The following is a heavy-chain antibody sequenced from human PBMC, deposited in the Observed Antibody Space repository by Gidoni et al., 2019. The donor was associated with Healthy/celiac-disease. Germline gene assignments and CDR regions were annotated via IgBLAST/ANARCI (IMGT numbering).Heavy chain of an antibody. CDR1: GFPFSSYG. CDR2: ISYDGSNK. D-gene: IGHD6-6*01. V-gene: IGHV3-30*18. Sequence: QVQLVESGGGVVQPGRSLSLSCAASGFPFSSYGMHWVRQAPGKGLEWVAVISYDGSNKYYADSVKGRFTISRDNSKNTLYLQMNSLRAEDTAVYYCAKVARGSSSDYWGQGTLVTVSS. J-gene: IGHJ4*02. CDR3: AKVARGSSSDY.